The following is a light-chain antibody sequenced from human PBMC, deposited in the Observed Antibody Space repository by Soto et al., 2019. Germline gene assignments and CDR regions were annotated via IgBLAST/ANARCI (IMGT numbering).Light chain of an antibody. J-gene: IGLJ2*01. CDR1: SSNVGRKT. Sequence: QSVLTQPPSVSGTPGQRVTISCSGSSSNVGRKTVHWYQHLPKTAPKLLIFSNDQRPSGVPDRFSASKSGTSASLAVSGLRSEDEAEYYCATWDDGLNGVVFGGGTKLTVL. CDR3: ATWDDGLNGVV. V-gene: IGLV1-44*01. CDR2: SND.